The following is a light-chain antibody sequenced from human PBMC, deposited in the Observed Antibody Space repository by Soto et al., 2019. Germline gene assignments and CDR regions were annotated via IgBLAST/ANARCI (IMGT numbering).Light chain of an antibody. V-gene: IGKV3-11*01. CDR1: QSVSTY. CDR2: DAS. J-gene: IGKJ2*01. CDR3: QQRSNWPYT. Sequence: EIVLTQSPATLSLSPGDRATLSCRASQSVSTYLAWYQQRPGKAPMLLISDASNRATGIPAKFSGSGSGTDFPLTISSLAHDDFAVYYCQQRSNWPYTFGQGTKLEIK.